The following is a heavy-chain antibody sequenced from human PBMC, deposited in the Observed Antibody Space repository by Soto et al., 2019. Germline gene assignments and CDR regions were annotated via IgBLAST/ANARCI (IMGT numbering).Heavy chain of an antibody. D-gene: IGHD3-9*01. CDR3: ARPYYDILTGYYKIYYFDY. J-gene: IGHJ4*02. V-gene: IGHV3-48*01. CDR2: ISSSSSTM. CDR1: GFTFSTYS. Sequence: GGSLRLSCAASGFTFSTYSMNWVRQAPGKGLEWVSYISSSSSTMYYADSVKGRFTISRDSAKNSLYLQMNSLRAEDTAVYYCARPYYDILTGYYKIYYFDYWGQGTLVTVSS.